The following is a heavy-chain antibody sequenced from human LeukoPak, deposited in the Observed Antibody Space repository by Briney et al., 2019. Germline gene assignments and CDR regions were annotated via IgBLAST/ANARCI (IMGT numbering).Heavy chain of an antibody. CDR3: ARSRTYPTGMDV. CDR2: INPNSGVS. J-gene: IGHJ6*02. V-gene: IGHV1-2*02. Sequence: ASVKVSCKASGYTFTGYHMHWVRQAPGQGLEWMGWINPNSGVSNYAQKFQGRVTMTRDTSISTAYMELSRLRSDDTAVYYCARSRTYPTGMDVWGQGTTVTVSS. CDR1: GYTFTGYH. D-gene: IGHD2-8*01.